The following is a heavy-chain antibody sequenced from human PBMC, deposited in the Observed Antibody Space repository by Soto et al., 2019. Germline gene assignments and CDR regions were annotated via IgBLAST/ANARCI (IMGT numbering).Heavy chain of an antibody. J-gene: IGHJ4*02. CDR2: IYHSGST. D-gene: IGHD1-26*01. CDR3: ARGVSTTPPAYYFDY. CDR1: GGSISSSNW. Sequence: PSETLSLTCAVSGGSISSSNWWSWVRQPPGKGLEWIGEIYHSGSTNYNPSLKSRVTISVDKSKNQFSLKLSSVTAADTAVYYCARGVSTTPPAYYFDYWGQGTLVTVSS. V-gene: IGHV4-4*02.